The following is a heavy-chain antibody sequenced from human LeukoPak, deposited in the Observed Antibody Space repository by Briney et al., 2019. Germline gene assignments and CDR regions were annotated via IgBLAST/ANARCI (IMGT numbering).Heavy chain of an antibody. V-gene: IGHV3-13*04. CDR3: VRAPPGTGWLIDH. CDR2: INTAADT. D-gene: IGHD6-19*01. J-gene: IGHJ4*02. CDR1: GFAFSNYD. Sequence: GGSLILSCAASGFAFSNYDMLWVRHATGKGLEWVSAINTAADTYYPDSVKGRFTISRENAKSSLYLQMNSLRVGDTAVYYCVRAPPGTGWLIDHWGQGTLVAVSS.